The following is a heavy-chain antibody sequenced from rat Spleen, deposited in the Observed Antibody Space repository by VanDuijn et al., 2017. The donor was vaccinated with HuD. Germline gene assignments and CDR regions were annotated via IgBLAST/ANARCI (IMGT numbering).Heavy chain of an antibody. D-gene: IGHD4-3*01. CDR2: INTGSGGA. Sequence: QVQLQQSGAELAKPGSSVKISCKASGYTFANYDVNWIKQTTGQGLDYIGYINTGSGGAYYNEKFKGRATLTVDKSSNTAFMELSSLTPEDTAVYYCSRGVYFDYWGQGVMVT. V-gene: IGHV1-57*01. CDR3: SRGVYFDY. CDR1: GYTFANYD. J-gene: IGHJ2*01.